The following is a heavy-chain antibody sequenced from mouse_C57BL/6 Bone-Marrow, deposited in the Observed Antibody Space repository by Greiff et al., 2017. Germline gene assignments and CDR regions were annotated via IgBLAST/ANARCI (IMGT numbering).Heavy chain of an antibody. V-gene: IGHV1-69*01. Sequence: QVQLQQPGAELVMPGASVKLSCKASGYTFTSYWMHWVKQRPGQGLEWIGEIDPSDSYTNYNQKFKGKSTLTVDKSSSTAYMQHSSLTSEDSAVYYCEREGRHSAWFAYWGQGTLVTVSA. J-gene: IGHJ3*01. CDR3: EREGRHSAWFAY. CDR2: IDPSDSYT. D-gene: IGHD3-1*01. CDR1: GYTFTSYW.